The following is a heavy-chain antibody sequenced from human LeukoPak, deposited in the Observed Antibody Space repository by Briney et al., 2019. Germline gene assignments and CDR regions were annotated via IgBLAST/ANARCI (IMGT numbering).Heavy chain of an antibody. D-gene: IGHD3-16*01. Sequence: GKSLKISCKGSGYSFTSYWIGWVRQMPGKGLEWMGIIYPGDSDTRYSPSFQGQVTISADKSISTAYLQWSSLKASDTAMYYCARSMITFGGVIYFDYWGQGTLVTVSS. CDR3: ARSMITFGGVIYFDY. CDR2: IYPGDSDT. J-gene: IGHJ4*02. V-gene: IGHV5-51*01. CDR1: GYSFTSYW.